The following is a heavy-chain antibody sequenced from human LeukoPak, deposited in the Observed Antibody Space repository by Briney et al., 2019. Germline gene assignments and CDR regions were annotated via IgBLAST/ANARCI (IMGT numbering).Heavy chain of an antibody. CDR2: IYSTGST. Sequence: SETLSLTCTVSGGSISSYYWSWIRQPAGKGLEWIGRIYSTGSTNYNPSLKSRVTMSVDTSNYQFSLKLSSMTAADTAVYYCARGGAGGRAFDIWGQGTMVTVSS. D-gene: IGHD2-15*01. J-gene: IGHJ3*02. V-gene: IGHV4-4*07. CDR3: ARGGAGGRAFDI. CDR1: GGSISSYY.